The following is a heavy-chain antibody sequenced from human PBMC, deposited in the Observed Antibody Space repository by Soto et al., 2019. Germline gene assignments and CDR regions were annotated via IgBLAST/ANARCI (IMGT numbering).Heavy chain of an antibody. CDR2: INAGNGNT. CDR1: GYSFTIYA. D-gene: IGHD3-16*01. J-gene: IGHJ4*02. CDR3: ARTIWGSYREGYYFDY. Sequence: SSVKGSWKASGYSFTIYARHWVRQAHEQRLEWMGWINAGNGNTKYSQKFQGRVTITRDTSASTAYMELSSLRSEDTAVYYCARTIWGSYREGYYFDYWGQRTLVTVSS. V-gene: IGHV1-3*01.